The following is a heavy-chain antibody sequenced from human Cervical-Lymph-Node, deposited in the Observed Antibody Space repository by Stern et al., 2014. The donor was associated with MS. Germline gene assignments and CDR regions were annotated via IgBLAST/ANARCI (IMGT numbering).Heavy chain of an antibody. CDR1: GFTFNNYG. J-gene: IGHJ4*02. V-gene: IGHV3-33*05. CDR2: ISYDGTVE. CDR3: GRTPSLLARHIYY. Sequence: VQLVESGGGVVQPGRSLRLSCAASGFTFNNYGMHWVRQAPGKGLEWVAVISYDGTVEYYADSVKGRFSISRDNSKNTLYFQMNSLRAEDTAVYFCGRTPSLLARHIYYWGQGALVTVSS. D-gene: IGHD2-15*01.